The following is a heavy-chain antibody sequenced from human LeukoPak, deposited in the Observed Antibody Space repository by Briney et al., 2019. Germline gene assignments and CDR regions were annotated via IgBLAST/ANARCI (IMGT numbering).Heavy chain of an antibody. CDR2: IYHSGTT. V-gene: IGHV4-4*02. CDR3: ASCLFDFYYFDQ. CDR1: GDSITSHNW. J-gene: IGHJ4*02. Sequence: PSETLSLTCAVSGDSITSHNWWSWVRQPPGKGLEWIGEIYHSGTTNYSPSLKRRVTISVDKSKNQLSLRLTSVTAADTAVYFCASCLFDFYYFDQWGQGTLVTVSS. D-gene: IGHD2/OR15-2a*01.